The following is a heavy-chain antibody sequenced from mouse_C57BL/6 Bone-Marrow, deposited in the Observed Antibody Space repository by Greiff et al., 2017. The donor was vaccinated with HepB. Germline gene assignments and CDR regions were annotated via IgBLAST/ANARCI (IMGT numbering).Heavy chain of an antibody. Sequence: VQLQESGAELARPGASVKLSCKASGYTFTSYGISWVKQRTGQGLEWIGEIYPRSGNTYYNEKFKGKATLTADKSSSTAYMELRSLTSEDSAVYFCALYYYGSSKNYWGQGTTLTVSS. V-gene: IGHV1-81*01. CDR1: GYTFTSYG. D-gene: IGHD1-1*01. J-gene: IGHJ2*01. CDR3: ALYYYGSSKNY. CDR2: IYPRSGNT.